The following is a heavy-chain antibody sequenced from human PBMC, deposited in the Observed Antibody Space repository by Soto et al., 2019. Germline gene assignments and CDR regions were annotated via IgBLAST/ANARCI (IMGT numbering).Heavy chain of an antibody. CDR1: GFRFEQYV. CDR3: LKDAPNGSIDD. D-gene: IGHD3-10*01. CDR2: VSPTGDTV. V-gene: IGHV3-9*01. J-gene: IGHJ4*02. Sequence: VQVVASGGDLVQPGRSLRLSCAVSGFRFEQYVMHWVRQAPGKGLECVSTVSPTGDTVAYADSVEGRFTVSRDNAKNSLYLQMNSLKGDDTAFYYCLKDAPNGSIDDWGQRTLVTVSS.